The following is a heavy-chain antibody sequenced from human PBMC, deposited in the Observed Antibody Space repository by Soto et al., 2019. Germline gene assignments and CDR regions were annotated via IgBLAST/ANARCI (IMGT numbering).Heavy chain of an antibody. V-gene: IGHV3-23*01. CDR3: AKARITMVRGVIWYSYGMDV. Sequence: GGSLRLSCAASGFTFSSYAMSWVRQAPGKGLEWVSAISGSGGSTYYADSVKGRFTISRDNSKNTLYLQMNSLRAEDTAVYYCAKARITMVRGVIWYSYGMDVWGQGTTVTVSS. D-gene: IGHD3-10*01. CDR1: GFTFSSYA. CDR2: ISGSGGST. J-gene: IGHJ6*02.